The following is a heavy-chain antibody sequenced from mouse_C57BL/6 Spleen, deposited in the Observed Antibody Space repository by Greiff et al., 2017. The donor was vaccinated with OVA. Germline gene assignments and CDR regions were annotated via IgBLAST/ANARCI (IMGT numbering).Heavy chain of an antibody. CDR2: IDPANGNT. D-gene: IGHD4-1*01. CDR3: ASPLTGTWFAY. CDR1: GFNIKNTY. V-gene: IGHV14-3*01. J-gene: IGHJ3*01. Sequence: EGKRQQSVAERGRPGAAGKLSCTASGFNIKNTYMHWVKQRPEQGLEWIGRIDPANGNTKYAPKFQGKATITADTSSNTAYLQLSSLTSEYTAIYYCASPLTGTWFAYWGQGTLVTVSA.